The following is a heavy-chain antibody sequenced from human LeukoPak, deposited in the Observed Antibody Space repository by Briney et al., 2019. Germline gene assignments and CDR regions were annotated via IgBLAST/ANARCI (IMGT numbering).Heavy chain of an antibody. CDR2: INPNSGGT. D-gene: IGHD2-2*02. CDR1: GYTFTGYY. Sequence: ASVKVSCKASGYTFTGYYMHWVRQAPGQGLEWMGWINPNSGGTNYAQKFQGRVTMTRDTSISTAYMELSRLRSDDTAVYYCASAVVPAAIRPYYYGMDVWGQGTTVTVSS. J-gene: IGHJ6*02. CDR3: ASAVVPAAIRPYYYGMDV. V-gene: IGHV1-2*02.